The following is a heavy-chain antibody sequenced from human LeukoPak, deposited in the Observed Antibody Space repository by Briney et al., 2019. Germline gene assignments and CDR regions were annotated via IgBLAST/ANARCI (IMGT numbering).Heavy chain of an antibody. D-gene: IGHD3-10*01. CDR3: ARVGQGYGSGSYYNLDYMDV. CDR2: ISSSGSTI. J-gene: IGHJ6*03. CDR1: GFTFSSYE. Sequence: GGSLRLSCAASGFTFSSYEMNWVRQAPGKGLEWVSYISSSGSTIYYADSVKGRFTISRDNAKNSLYLRMNSLRAEDTAVYYCARVGQGYGSGSYYNLDYMDVWGKGTTVTISS. V-gene: IGHV3-48*03.